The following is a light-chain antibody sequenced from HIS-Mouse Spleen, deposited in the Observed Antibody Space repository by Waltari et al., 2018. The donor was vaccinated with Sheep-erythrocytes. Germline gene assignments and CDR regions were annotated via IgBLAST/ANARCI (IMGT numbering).Light chain of an antibody. CDR3: QAWDSSIVV. V-gene: IGLV3-1*01. CDR2: QDS. Sequence: SYELTQPPSVSGSPGQTASITCSGDKLADKYACWYQQKPGQSPVLVIYQDSKRPSGIPERFSGSNSGNTATLTISGTQAMDEADYYCQAWDSSIVVFGGGTKLTVL. CDR1: KLADKY. J-gene: IGLJ2*01.